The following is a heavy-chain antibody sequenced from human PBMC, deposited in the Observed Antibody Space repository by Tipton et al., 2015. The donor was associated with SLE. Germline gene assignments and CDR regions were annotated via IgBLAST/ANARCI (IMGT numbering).Heavy chain of an antibody. D-gene: IGHD4-17*01. Sequence: LSCTVSGGSISSYYWSWIRQPPGKGLEWIGYIYYSGSTNYNPSLKSRVTISVDTSKNQFSLKLSSVTAADTAVYYCASLAVTTQYYYYYYYMDVWGKGTTVTVSS. CDR1: GGSISSYY. CDR3: ASLAVTTQYYYYYYYMDV. CDR2: IYYSGST. J-gene: IGHJ6*03. V-gene: IGHV4-59*01.